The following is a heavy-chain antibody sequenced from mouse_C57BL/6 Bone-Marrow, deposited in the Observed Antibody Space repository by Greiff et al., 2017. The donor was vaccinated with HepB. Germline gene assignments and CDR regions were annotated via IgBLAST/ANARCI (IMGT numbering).Heavy chain of an antibody. D-gene: IGHD2-10*01. CDR1: GYAFTNYL. J-gene: IGHJ1*03. CDR3: ARYAYYRYFDV. V-gene: IGHV1-54*01. Sequence: VKLQESGAELVRPGTSVKVSCKASGYAFTNYLIEWVKQRPGQGLEWIGVINPGSGGTNYNEKFKGKATLTADKSSSTAYMQLSSLTSEDSAVYFCARYAYYRYFDVWGTGTTVTVSS. CDR2: INPGSGGT.